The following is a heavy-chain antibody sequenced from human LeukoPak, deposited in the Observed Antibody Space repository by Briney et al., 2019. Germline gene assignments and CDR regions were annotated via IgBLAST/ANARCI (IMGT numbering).Heavy chain of an antibody. CDR2: IIPIFGIA. CDR3: ARDHKGGVFDP. V-gene: IGHV1-69*04. J-gene: IGHJ5*02. D-gene: IGHD3-16*01. CDR1: GGTFSSYA. Sequence: GASVKVSCKASGGTFSSYAISWVRQAPGQGLEWMGRIIPIFGIANYAQKFQGRVTITADKSTSTAYMELSSLRSEDTAVYHCARDHKGGVFDPWGQGTLVTVSS.